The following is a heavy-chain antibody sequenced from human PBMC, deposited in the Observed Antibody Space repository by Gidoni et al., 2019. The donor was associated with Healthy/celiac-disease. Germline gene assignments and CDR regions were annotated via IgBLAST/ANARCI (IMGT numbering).Heavy chain of an antibody. D-gene: IGHD5-18*01. V-gene: IGHV3-23*01. CDR2: ISGSGGST. CDR3: ARDTAMVSYYFDY. Sequence: EVQLLESGGGLVQPGGSLRLSCAASGFTFSSYAMSWVRQAPGKGLAWVSAISGSGGSTYYADSVKGRFTISRDNSKNTLYLQMNSLRAEDTAVYYCARDTAMVSYYFDYWGQGTLVTVSS. CDR1: GFTFSSYA. J-gene: IGHJ4*02.